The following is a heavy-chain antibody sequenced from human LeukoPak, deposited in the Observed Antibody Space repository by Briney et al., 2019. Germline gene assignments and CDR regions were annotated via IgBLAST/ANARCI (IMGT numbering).Heavy chain of an antibody. CDR3: AKGDLRGSASYYYIDY. Sequence: GGSLRLSCAASGFTFSSSWMSWVRQAPGKGLEWVSAISGSGGSTYHADSVKGRFTISRANSKTTLYMQMNSLRAEDTAVYYCAKGDLRGSASYYYIDYWGQGTLVTVSS. D-gene: IGHD3-10*01. V-gene: IGHV3-23*01. J-gene: IGHJ4*02. CDR1: GFTFSSSW. CDR2: ISGSGGST.